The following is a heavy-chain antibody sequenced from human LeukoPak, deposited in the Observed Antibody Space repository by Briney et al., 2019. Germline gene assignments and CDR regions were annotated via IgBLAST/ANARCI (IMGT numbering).Heavy chain of an antibody. J-gene: IGHJ5*02. Sequence: SETLSLTCTVSGGSISSYYWSWIRQPAGKGLEWIGRIYTSGSTNYNPSLKSRVTMSVDTSKNQFSLKLSSVTAADTAVYYCARYVAASITMVRGGKFDPWGQGTLVTVSS. CDR2: IYTSGST. V-gene: IGHV4-4*07. CDR3: ARYVAASITMVRGGKFDP. CDR1: GGSISSYY. D-gene: IGHD3-10*01.